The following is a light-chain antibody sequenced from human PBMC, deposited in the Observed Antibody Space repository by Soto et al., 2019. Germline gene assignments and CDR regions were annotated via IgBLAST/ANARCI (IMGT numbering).Light chain of an antibody. Sequence: QSALTQPASVSGSPGKSITISCSGTRSDIGRYNYVAWYQQFPGKTPKILIYGVSNRPSGVSSRFSGSKSGNTASLTISGLQAEDEADYYCISHTGSSTSYVFGSGTKVTVL. V-gene: IGLV2-14*01. CDR3: ISHTGSSTSYV. CDR2: GVS. CDR1: RSDIGRYNY. J-gene: IGLJ1*01.